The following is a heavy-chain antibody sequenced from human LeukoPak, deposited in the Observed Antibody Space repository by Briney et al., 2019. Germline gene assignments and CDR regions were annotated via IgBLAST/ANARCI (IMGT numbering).Heavy chain of an antibody. CDR2: ISGSGYVT. CDR1: GFKFGNFA. Sequence: PGGSLRLSCQTSGFKFGNFALSWVRQAPGKALQWVSTISGSGYVTKYADSVKGRFTISRDSSKSTLYLQMNSLTFDDTAVYSCAKEVNPSFQRPDYYFELWGRGTQVLVSS. J-gene: IGHJ2*01. CDR3: AKEVNPSFQRPDYYFEL. V-gene: IGHV3-23*01. D-gene: IGHD5-12*01.